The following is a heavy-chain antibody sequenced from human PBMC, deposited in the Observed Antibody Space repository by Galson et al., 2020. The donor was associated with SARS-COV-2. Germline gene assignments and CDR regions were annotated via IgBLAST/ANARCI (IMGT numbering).Heavy chain of an antibody. D-gene: IGHD1-26*01. CDR3: ARGDSGSYWDAFDI. CDR2: ISYDGSNK. J-gene: IGHJ3*02. Sequence: GGPLRLPCAASGFTFSSYAMHWVPQAPGKGLEWVAVISYDGSNKYYADSVKGRFTISRDNSKNTLYLQMNSLRAEDTAVYYCARGDSGSYWDAFDIWGQGTMVTVSS. CDR1: GFTFSSYA. V-gene: IGHV3-30*01.